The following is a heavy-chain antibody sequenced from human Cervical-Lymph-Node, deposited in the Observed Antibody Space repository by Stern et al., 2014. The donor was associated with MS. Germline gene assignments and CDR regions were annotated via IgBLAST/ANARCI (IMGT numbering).Heavy chain of an antibody. CDR3: ARDQGGIADS. V-gene: IGHV1-69*01. J-gene: IGHJ4*02. CDR1: GGSFSMDS. CDR2: LTPMFGTS. D-gene: IGHD6-13*01. Sequence: VQLVQSGAEVKKPGSSVKVSCKASGGSFSMDSISWVRQAPGQGLEWMGGLTPMFGTSNYAQKFQGRVTTTADVSTSTAYMELTSLRSEDTAVYFCARDQGGIADSWGQGILVIVSS.